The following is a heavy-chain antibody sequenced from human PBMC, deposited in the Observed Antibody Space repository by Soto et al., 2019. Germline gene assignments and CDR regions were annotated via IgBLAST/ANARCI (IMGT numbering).Heavy chain of an antibody. Sequence: SEPLSLPCAVYVYSISSCYCCGWIRHPLSKGLEWIGSIYNSGSTYYNPSLKSRVTISVDTSKNQFSLKLSSVTAADTAVYYCATSIAYCGGDCLYSPIFDYWGQGTLVTVSS. CDR2: IYNSGST. V-gene: IGHV4-38-2*01. CDR1: VYSISSCYC. CDR3: ATSIAYCGGDCLYSPIFDY. J-gene: IGHJ4*02. D-gene: IGHD2-21*02.